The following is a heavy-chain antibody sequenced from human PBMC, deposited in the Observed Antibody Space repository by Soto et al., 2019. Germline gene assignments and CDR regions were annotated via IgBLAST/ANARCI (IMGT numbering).Heavy chain of an antibody. J-gene: IGHJ4*02. CDR1: GGTFSSYA. Sequence: SVKVSCKASGGTFSSYAISWVRQAPGQGLEWMGGIIPIFGTANYAQKFQGRVTITADKSTSTAYMELSSLRSEETAVYYCARDREFYCSGGSCYPYSFDYWGQGTLVTVSS. D-gene: IGHD2-15*01. V-gene: IGHV1-69*06. CDR2: IIPIFGTA. CDR3: ARDREFYCSGGSCYPYSFDY.